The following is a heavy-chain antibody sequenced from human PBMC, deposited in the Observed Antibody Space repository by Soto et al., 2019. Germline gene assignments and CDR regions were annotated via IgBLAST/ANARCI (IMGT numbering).Heavy chain of an antibody. J-gene: IGHJ4*02. V-gene: IGHV3-49*03. Sequence: GGSLRLSCTASGFTFGDYAMSWFRQAPGKGLEWVGFIRSKAYGGTTEYAASVKGRFTISRDDSKSIAYLQMNSLKTEDTAVYYCTRDAPWIQLWPHDYWGQGTLVTVSS. CDR2: IRSKAYGGTT. CDR1: GFTFGDYA. D-gene: IGHD5-18*01. CDR3: TRDAPWIQLWPHDY.